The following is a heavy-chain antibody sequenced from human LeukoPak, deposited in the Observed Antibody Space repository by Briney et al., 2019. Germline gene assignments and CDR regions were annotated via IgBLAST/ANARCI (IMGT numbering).Heavy chain of an antibody. CDR2: IYYSGST. J-gene: IGHJ4*02. V-gene: IGHV4-59*08. Sequence: SETLSLTCTVSGGSSSSYYWSWIRQPPGKGLEWIGYIYYSGSTNYNPSLKSRVTISVDTSKKQFSLKLSSVTAADTAVYYCARHISAASRFDYWGQGSLVTVSS. D-gene: IGHD6-13*01. CDR1: GGSSSSYY. CDR3: ARHISAASRFDY.